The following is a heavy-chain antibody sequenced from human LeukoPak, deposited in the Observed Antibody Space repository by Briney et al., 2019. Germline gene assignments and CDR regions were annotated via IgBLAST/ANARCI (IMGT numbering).Heavy chain of an antibody. CDR3: AKGNTDGMVATIQYFDY. D-gene: IGHD5-12*01. V-gene: IGHV3-23*01. Sequence: GGSLRLSCAASGFTFSSYAMSWVRQAPGKGLEWVSAISGSGGSTYYADSVKGRFTISRVNSKNTLYLQMNSLRAEDTAVYYCAKGNTDGMVATIQYFDYWGQGTLVTVSS. J-gene: IGHJ4*02. CDR2: ISGSGGST. CDR1: GFTFSSYA.